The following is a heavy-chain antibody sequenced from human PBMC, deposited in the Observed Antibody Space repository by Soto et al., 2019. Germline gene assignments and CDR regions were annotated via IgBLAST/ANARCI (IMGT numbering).Heavy chain of an antibody. CDR1: GFTFSNAW. J-gene: IGHJ4*02. CDR2: IKSKTDGGTT. V-gene: IGHV3-15*07. Sequence: EVQLVESGGGLVKPGGSLRLSCAASGFTFSNAWMNWVRQAPGKGLEWVGRIKSKTDGGTTDYAAPVKGRFTMSRDGSKHMLYLQMNSLKTEDTAVYYCTTGGGRYGLDYWGQGTLVTVSS. CDR3: TTGGGRYGLDY. D-gene: IGHD1-26*01.